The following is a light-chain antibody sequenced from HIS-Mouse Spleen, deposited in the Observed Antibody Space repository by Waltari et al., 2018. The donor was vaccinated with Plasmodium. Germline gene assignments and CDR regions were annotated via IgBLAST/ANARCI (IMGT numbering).Light chain of an antibody. CDR2: EGS. Sequence: QSALTQPASVSGSPGQSITISCTGTSSDAGSYNLVLLYQQHPGKAPKLMIYEGSKRPSGVSNRFSGSKSGNTASLTISGLQAEDEADYYCCSYAGSSTYVFGTGTKVTVL. CDR3: CSYAGSSTYV. V-gene: IGLV2-23*01. J-gene: IGLJ1*01. CDR1: SSDAGSYNL.